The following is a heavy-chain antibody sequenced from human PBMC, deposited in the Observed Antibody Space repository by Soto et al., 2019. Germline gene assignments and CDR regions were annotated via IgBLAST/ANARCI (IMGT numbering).Heavy chain of an antibody. J-gene: IGHJ5*02. CDR2: IRSKANSYAT. CDR1: GFTFSGSA. D-gene: IGHD2-2*01. V-gene: IGHV3-73*01. Sequence: GSLRLSCAASGFTFSGSAMHWVRQASGKGLEWVGRIRSKANSYATAYAASVKGRFTISRDDSKNTAYLQMNSLKTEDTAVYYCTRLAGSTSPEYNWFDPWGQGTLVTVSS. CDR3: TRLAGSTSPEYNWFDP.